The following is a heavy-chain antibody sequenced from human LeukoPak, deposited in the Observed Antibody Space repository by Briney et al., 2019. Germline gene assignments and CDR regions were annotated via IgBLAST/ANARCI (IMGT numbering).Heavy chain of an antibody. CDR2: ISGSGGST. CDR1: GFTFSSYA. D-gene: IGHD3-3*01. Sequence: GGSLRLSCAASGFTFSSYAMSWVRQAPGKGLEWVSAISGSGGSTYYADSVKGRFTISRDNSKNTLYLQMNSLRAEDTAVYYCAKDRTYYDFWSGYFIPRFLDYWGQGTLVTVSS. CDR3: AKDRTYYDFWSGYFIPRFLDY. J-gene: IGHJ4*02. V-gene: IGHV3-23*01.